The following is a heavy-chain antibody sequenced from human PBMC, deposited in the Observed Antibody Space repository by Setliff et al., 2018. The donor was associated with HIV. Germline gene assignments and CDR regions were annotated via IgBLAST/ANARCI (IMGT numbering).Heavy chain of an antibody. Sequence: SETLSLTCTVSGGSISSGSYYWSWMRQPAGKGLGWIGHIYTSGSTNYNPSLKSRVTISVDTSKNQFSLKLSSVTAADTAVYYCARLIPASVYFDYWGQGTLVTVSS. V-gene: IGHV4-61*09. CDR1: GGSISSGSYY. D-gene: IGHD2-2*01. CDR3: ARLIPASVYFDY. J-gene: IGHJ4*02. CDR2: IYTSGST.